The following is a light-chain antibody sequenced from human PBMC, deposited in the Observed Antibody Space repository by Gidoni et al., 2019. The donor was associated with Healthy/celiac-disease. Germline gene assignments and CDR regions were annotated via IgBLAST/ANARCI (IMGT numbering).Light chain of an antibody. CDR2: RNN. Sequence: QSFLTQPPSASGPPGQRVTISCSGSSSNLGSNYVYWYQQLPGTAPKLLIYRNNQRPSGVPDRFSGSKSGTSASLAISGLRSEDEADYYCAAWDDSLSGLYVFGTGTKVTVL. V-gene: IGLV1-47*01. CDR1: SSNLGSNY. CDR3: AAWDDSLSGLYV. J-gene: IGLJ1*01.